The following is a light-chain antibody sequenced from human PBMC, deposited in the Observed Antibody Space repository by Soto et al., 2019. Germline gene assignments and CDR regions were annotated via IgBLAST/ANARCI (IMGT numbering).Light chain of an antibody. J-gene: IGLJ2*01. CDR3: QSYDSSTVV. V-gene: IGLV1-47*01. CDR1: SSNIGTNY. CDR2: SND. Sequence: QSVLTQSPSASGTPGQRVTISCSGTSSNIGTNYVYWYQQLPGTAPKVLIYSNDKRPSGVPDRFSGSTDGSSNSASLTISGLQTEDEADYYCQSYDSSTVVFGGGTKVTVL.